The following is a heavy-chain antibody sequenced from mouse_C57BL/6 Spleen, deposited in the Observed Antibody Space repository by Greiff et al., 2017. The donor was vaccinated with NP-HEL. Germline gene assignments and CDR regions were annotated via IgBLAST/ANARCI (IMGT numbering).Heavy chain of an antibody. CDR1: GYTFTSYG. CDR3: AREDWDFDY. J-gene: IGHJ2*01. V-gene: IGHV1-81*01. CDR2: IYPRSGNT. Sequence: QVQLKESGAELARPGASVKLSCKASGYTFTSYGISWVKQSTGQGLEWIGEIYPRSGNTYYNEKFKGKATLTADKSSSTAYMERRSLTSEDSAVYFCAREDWDFDYWGQGTTLTVSS. D-gene: IGHD4-1*01.